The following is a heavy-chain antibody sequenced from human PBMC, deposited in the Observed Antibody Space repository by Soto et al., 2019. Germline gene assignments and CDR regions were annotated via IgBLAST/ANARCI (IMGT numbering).Heavy chain of an antibody. D-gene: IGHD3-16*01. J-gene: IGHJ5*02. Sequence: ASVKVSCKASGYSFTSNDVTWVRQATGQGLEWLGWMDPGSGDTGYAQKFQGRVTMTRDIYIATAYMELSSLRSDDTAIYYCARMATFGSLNWFDPWGQGTLVT. CDR2: MDPGSGDT. CDR1: GYSFTSND. V-gene: IGHV1-8*01. CDR3: ARMATFGSLNWFDP.